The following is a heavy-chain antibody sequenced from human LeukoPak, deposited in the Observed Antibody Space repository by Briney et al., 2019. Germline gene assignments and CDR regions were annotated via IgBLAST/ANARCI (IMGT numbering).Heavy chain of an antibody. CDR1: GFTFDDYA. J-gene: IGHJ4*02. V-gene: IGHV3-9*01. CDR3: AKAHKGPYYYEYYFDY. CDR2: ISWNSGSI. Sequence: PGRSLRLSCAASGFTFDDYAMHWVRQAPGKGLEWVSGISWNSGSIGYADSVKGRFTISRDNAKNSLYLQMNSLRAEDTALYCCAKAHKGPYYYEYYFDYWGQGTLVTVSS. D-gene: IGHD3-22*01.